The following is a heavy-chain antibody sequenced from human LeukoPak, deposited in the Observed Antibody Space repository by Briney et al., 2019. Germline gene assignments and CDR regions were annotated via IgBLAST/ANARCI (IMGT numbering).Heavy chain of an antibody. CDR2: IYYSGST. J-gene: IGHJ6*03. D-gene: IGHD4-17*01. CDR1: GGSFSGYY. CDR3: ARGTPGDYVLVNYYYYYYMDV. V-gene: IGHV4-59*01. Sequence: SETLSLTCAVYGGSFSGYYWSWIRQPPGKGLEWIGYIYYSGSTNYNPSLKSRVAISVDTSKNQFSLKLSSVTAADTAVYYCARGTPGDYVLVNYYYYYYMDVWGKGTTVTTSS.